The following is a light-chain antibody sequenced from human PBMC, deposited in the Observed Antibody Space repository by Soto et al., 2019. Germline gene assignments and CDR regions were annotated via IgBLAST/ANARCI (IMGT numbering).Light chain of an antibody. CDR1: QDIRND. V-gene: IGKV1-17*01. CDR3: QQYNSYSLT. CDR2: GAS. Sequence: IQMTQSPSSLSASVGDRVTITCRASQDIRNDLGWYQQKPGKAPKLLIYGASSLQSGVPSRFSGSGSGTEFTLTISSLQPDDFATYYRQQYNSYSLTFGGGTKVDIK. J-gene: IGKJ4*01.